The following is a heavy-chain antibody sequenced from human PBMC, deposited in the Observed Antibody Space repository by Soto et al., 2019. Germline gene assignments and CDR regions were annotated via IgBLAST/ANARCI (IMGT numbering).Heavy chain of an antibody. J-gene: IGHJ6*02. CDR1: GFTFSSYA. CDR2: ISYDGSNK. CDR3: AKAGIVATLDV. V-gene: IGHV3-30-3*01. D-gene: IGHD5-12*01. Sequence: GGSLRLSCAASGFTFSSYAMHWVRQAPGKGLEWVAVISYDGSNKYYADSVKGRFTISRDNSKNTLYLQMNSLRAEDTAVYYCAKAGIVATLDVWGQGTTVTVSS.